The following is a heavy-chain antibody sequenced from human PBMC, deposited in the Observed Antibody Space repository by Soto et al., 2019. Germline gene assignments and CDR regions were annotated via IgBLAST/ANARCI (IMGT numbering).Heavy chain of an antibody. CDR2: IYYSGST. D-gene: IGHD3-22*01. J-gene: IGHJ5*02. Sequence: SETLSLTCALSGGSVGSVGYTWSWIRQPPGGGLEWIGYIYYSGSTYYNPSLKSRVTISVDTSKNQFSLKLSSVTAADTAVYYCARGYYYDSPGWFDPWGQGTMVSVSS. V-gene: IGHV4-30-2*05. CDR1: GGSVGSVGYT. CDR3: ARGYYYDSPGWFDP.